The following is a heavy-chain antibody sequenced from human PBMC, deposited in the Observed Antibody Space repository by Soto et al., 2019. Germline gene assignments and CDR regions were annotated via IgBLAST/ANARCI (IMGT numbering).Heavy chain of an antibody. CDR2: ISGSGGST. CDR1: GFSFVDYA. CDR3: AKAQYSYGYGEDSFDC. D-gene: IGHD5-18*01. V-gene: IGHV3-23*01. Sequence: EVQLLESGGGLVQPGGSLRLSCVASGFSFVDYAMTWVRQAPGKGLEWVSAISGSGGSTYYADAVRGRFTISRDHSKNTLFLQMDSLRVEDTAIYCCAKAQYSYGYGEDSFDCWGQGTLVTVSS. J-gene: IGHJ4*02.